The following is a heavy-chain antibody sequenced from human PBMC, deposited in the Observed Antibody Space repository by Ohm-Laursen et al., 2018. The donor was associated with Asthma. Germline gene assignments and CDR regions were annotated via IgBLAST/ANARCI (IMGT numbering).Heavy chain of an antibody. CDR1: GFTLSTYG. CDR2: ISYDGSNK. V-gene: IGHV3-30*19. J-gene: IGHJ4*02. CDR3: ARLYSNYDFIAGEQYYFDY. Sequence: SLRLSCAASGFTLSTYGMHWVRRAPGKGLEWVAVISYDGSNKYYADSVKGRFTISRDNSKNTLYLQMNSLRAEDTAVYYCARLYSNYDFIAGEQYYFDYWGQGTLITVSS. D-gene: IGHD4-11*01.